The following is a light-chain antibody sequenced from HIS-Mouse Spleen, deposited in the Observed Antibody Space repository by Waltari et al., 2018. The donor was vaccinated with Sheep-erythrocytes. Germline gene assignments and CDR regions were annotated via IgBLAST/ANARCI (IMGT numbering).Light chain of an antibody. CDR2: EGS. CDR1: SSNIGSNY. Sequence: QSVLTQPPSASGTPGQRVTISCSGSSSNIGSNYVYWYQQLPGTAPKLMIYEGSQRPSGVSNRFSGSKSGNTASLTVSGLQAEDEADYYCCSYAGSSTFHVVFGGGTKLTVL. V-gene: IGLV2-23*03. CDR3: CSYAGSSTFHVV. J-gene: IGLJ2*01.